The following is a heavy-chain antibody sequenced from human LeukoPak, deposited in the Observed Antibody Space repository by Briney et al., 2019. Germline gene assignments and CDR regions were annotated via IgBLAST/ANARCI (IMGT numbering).Heavy chain of an antibody. CDR2: LSGTGDST. CDR3: AKVLSLRHFDRVLYIDH. D-gene: IGHD3-9*01. J-gene: IGHJ4*02. V-gene: IGHV3-23*01. CDR1: GFTFSIYA. Sequence: KAGGSLRLSCAASGFTFSIYAMSWVRQAPGKGLEWVSTLSGTGDSTYYADSVKGRFTISRDNSKNTLYLQMNSLRADDTAVYYCAKVLSLRHFDRVLYIDHWGQGTLVAVSS.